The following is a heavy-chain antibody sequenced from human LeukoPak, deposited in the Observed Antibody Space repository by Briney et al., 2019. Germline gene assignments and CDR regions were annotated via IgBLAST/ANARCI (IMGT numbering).Heavy chain of an antibody. D-gene: IGHD5-12*01. CDR2: INWYGGIT. CDR3: ARGYSGYGGYYYYYMDV. CDR1: GFTFDDYG. Sequence: GGSLRLSCAASGFTFDDYGMTWVSQAPGKGLEWVSGINWYGGITRYADSVKGRFTISRDNAKNSLHLQMNSLRAEDTALYYCARGYSGYGGYYYYYMDVWGKGTTVTVSS. J-gene: IGHJ6*03. V-gene: IGHV3-20*04.